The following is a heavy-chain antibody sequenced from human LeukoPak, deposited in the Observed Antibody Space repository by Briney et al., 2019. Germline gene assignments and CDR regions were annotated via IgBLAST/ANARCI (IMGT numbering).Heavy chain of an antibody. CDR2: INPNSGGT. V-gene: IGHV1-2*02. J-gene: IGHJ4*02. D-gene: IGHD3-3*01. CDR1: GYTLTELS. Sequence: ASVKVSCKVSGYTLTELSMHWVRQAPGQGLEWMGWINPNSGGTNYAQKFQGRVTMTRDTSISTAYMELSRLRSDDTAVYYCARVEDGVWGQGTLVTVSS. CDR3: ARVEDGV.